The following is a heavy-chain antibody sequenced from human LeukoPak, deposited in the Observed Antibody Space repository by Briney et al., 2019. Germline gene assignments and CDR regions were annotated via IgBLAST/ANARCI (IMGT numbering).Heavy chain of an antibody. D-gene: IGHD3-16*02. V-gene: IGHV1-3*01. CDR3: ATDKREITFGGVIVIRGAAFDI. CDR2: INAGNGNT. CDR1: GYTFTSYA. J-gene: IGHJ3*02. Sequence: ASVKVSCKASGYTFTSYAMHWVRQAPGQRLEWMGWINAGNGNTKYSQKFQGRVTMTEDTSTDTAYMELSSLRSEDTAVYYCATDKREITFGGVIVIRGAAFDIWGQGTMVTVSS.